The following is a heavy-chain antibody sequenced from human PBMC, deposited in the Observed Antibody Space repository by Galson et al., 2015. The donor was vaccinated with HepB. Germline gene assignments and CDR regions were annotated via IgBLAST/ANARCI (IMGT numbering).Heavy chain of an antibody. V-gene: IGHV1-2*02. CDR2: INPNSGGT. J-gene: IGHJ3*02. Sequence: CKASGYTFTGYYMHWVRQAPGQGLEWMGWINPNSGGTNYAQKFQGRVTMSRDTSISTAYMELSRLRSDDTAVYYCARDIVVVPAAMGSAFDIWGQGTMVTVSS. CDR1: GYTFTGYY. CDR3: ARDIVVVPAAMGSAFDI. D-gene: IGHD2-2*01.